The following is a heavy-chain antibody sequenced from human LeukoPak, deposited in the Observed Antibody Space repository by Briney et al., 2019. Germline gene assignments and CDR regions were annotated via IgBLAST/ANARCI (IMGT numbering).Heavy chain of an antibody. J-gene: IGHJ4*02. CDR3: ATDDPLGSGYYFTY. D-gene: IGHD3-22*01. Sequence: GASVKVSCKASGGTFSSYAISWVRQAPGQGLEWMGGIIPIFGTANYAQKFQGRVTITADESTSTAYMELSSLRSEDTAVYYCATDDPLGSGYYFTYWGQGTLVTVSS. V-gene: IGHV1-69*13. CDR2: IIPIFGTA. CDR1: GGTFSSYA.